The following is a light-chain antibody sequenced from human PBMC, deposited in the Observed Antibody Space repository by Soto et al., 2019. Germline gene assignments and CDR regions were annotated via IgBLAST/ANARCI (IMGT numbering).Light chain of an antibody. CDR3: SSYTRSSTFV. CDR1: SSDVGGYNY. J-gene: IGLJ1*01. V-gene: IGLV2-14*01. Sequence: QSVLTQPPSASGSPGQSVTISCTGTSSDVGGYNYVSWYQQHPGKAPKLMIYEVTNRPSGVSNRFSGSKSANTASLTISGLQAEDEADYYCSSYTRSSTFVFGTGTKVTVL. CDR2: EVT.